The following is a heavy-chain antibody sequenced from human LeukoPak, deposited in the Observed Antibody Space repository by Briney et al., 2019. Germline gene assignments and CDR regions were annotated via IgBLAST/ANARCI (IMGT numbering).Heavy chain of an antibody. CDR2: IRGSGGST. CDR3: ARNDRRGYSGYDDAFDI. J-gene: IGHJ3*02. Sequence: GGSLRLSCEASGFTFSRYGMSWVRQAPGKALEWVSAIRGSGGSTYYADSVKGRFTISRDNSKNTLYLQMGSLRAEDMAVYYCARNDRRGYSGYDDAFDIWGQGTMVTVSS. D-gene: IGHD5-12*01. V-gene: IGHV3-23*01. CDR1: GFTFSRYG.